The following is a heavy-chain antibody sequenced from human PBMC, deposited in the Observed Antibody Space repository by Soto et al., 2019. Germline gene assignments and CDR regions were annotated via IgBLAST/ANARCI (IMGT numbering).Heavy chain of an antibody. Sequence: ATLKVSCKASGYTFTAYYIHWVRQAPGQGLEWMWWSSPNSRDTNNAQNCQGRVTMTRDASTRPEYMELSRLRSDATAVYYCARGKPSPAGPCTDFWGHGTMVTVPS. CDR2: SSPNSRDT. V-gene: IGHV1-2*02. CDR1: GYTFTAYY. D-gene: IGHD2-2*01. J-gene: IGHJ4*01. CDR3: ARGKPSPAGPCTDF.